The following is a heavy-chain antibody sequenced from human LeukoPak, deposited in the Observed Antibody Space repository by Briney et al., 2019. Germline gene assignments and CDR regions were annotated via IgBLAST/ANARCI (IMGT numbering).Heavy chain of an antibody. Sequence: PGGSLTLSCAVSGFTFGNYAMTWVRQAPGKGLEWVSTISASGPYYADAVRGRFTISRDNSRNTLSLQMDSLRAEDTAVYYCAKDHESDGYPCLDHWGLGTLVTVSS. CDR2: ISASGP. D-gene: IGHD3-22*01. CDR3: AKDHESDGYPCLDH. V-gene: IGHV3-23*01. CDR1: GFTFGNYA. J-gene: IGHJ4*02.